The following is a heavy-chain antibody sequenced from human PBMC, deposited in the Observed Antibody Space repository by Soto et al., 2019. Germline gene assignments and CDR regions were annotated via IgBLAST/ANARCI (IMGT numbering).Heavy chain of an antibody. J-gene: IGHJ3*01. CDR1: GGSISSGTSY. CDR3: ARSMVRGAIGAFDA. Sequence: QVQLQESGPGLVKPSQTLSLTCTVSGGSISSGTSYWTWIRQAPGTGLELIGYIYYSGNTFYNPSLKTRVTISIDTSQNQFSLKLSSVTAADTAVYYCARSMVRGAIGAFDAWGQGTVVTVSS. D-gene: IGHD3-10*01. CDR2: IYYSGNT. V-gene: IGHV4-30-4*01.